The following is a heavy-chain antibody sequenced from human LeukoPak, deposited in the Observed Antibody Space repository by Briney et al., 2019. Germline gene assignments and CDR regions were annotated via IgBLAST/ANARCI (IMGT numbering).Heavy chain of an antibody. D-gene: IGHD3-22*01. CDR1: GYTFTSYY. J-gene: IGHJ4*02. CDR2: INPNSGGT. Sequence: ASVKVSCKASGYTFTSYYMHWVRQAPGQGLEWMGWINPNSGGTNYAQKFQGRVTMTRDTSISAAYMELSRLRSDDTAVYYCARDYWTYYYDSSGYYYPGYWGQGTLVTVSS. CDR3: ARDYWTYYYDSSGYYYPGY. V-gene: IGHV1-2*02.